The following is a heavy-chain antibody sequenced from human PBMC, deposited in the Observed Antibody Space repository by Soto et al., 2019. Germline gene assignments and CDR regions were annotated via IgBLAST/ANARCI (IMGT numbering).Heavy chain of an antibody. J-gene: IGHJ4*02. D-gene: IGHD3-3*01. CDR1: GGAISVYY. Sequence: SDTLSLTCAISGGAISVYYGSWILQRPGQGLEWIGYIYASGSPDYNPSLRSRVTISADTSKNQISLKLTSPTAADTAVYHCARGVASSAPRYWGRGTPVTVSS. CDR2: IYASGSP. V-gene: IGHV4-59*01. CDR3: ARGVASSAPRY.